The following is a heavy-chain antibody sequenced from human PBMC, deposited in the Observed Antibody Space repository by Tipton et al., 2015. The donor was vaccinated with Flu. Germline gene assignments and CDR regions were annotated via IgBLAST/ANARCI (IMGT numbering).Heavy chain of an antibody. CDR2: IFHSGST. D-gene: IGHD3-22*01. J-gene: IGHJ4*02. Sequence: TLSLTRSVSGDSMTGSRYYWGWIRQPPGKGLEWIGSIFHSGSTYYNPSLKSRVTISVDTSKNQFSLKLISVTAADTAVYYCARDYYDSSGYYYQDWGQGTLVTVSS. CDR3: ARDYYDSSGYYYQD. V-gene: IGHV4-39*07. CDR1: GDSMTGSRYY.